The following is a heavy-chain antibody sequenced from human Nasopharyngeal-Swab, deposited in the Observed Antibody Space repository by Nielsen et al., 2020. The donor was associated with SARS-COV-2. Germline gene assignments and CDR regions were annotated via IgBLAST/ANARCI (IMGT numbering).Heavy chain of an antibody. J-gene: IGHJ5*02. D-gene: IGHD6-13*01. Sequence: GESLKISCAVSGFTFSSYSMNWVRQAPGKGLEWVSYISSSSSTIYYADSVKGRFTISRDNAKNSLYLQMNSLRDEDTAVYYCARGYSNLPRYNWFDPWGQGTLVTVSS. V-gene: IGHV3-48*02. CDR2: ISSSSSTI. CDR1: GFTFSSYS. CDR3: ARGYSNLPRYNWFDP.